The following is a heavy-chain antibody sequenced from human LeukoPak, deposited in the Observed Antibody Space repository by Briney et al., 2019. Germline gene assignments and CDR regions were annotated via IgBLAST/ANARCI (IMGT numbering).Heavy chain of an antibody. CDR1: GFTFRSYS. CDR2: ISSSSSTI. V-gene: IGHV3-48*04. D-gene: IGHD1-1*01. J-gene: IGHJ4*02. CDR3: AREGRAGSTTLRGGGFDY. Sequence: GGSLRLSCAASGFTFRSYSMNWVRQAPGKGLEWVSYISSSSSTIYYADSVKGRFTISRDNAKNSLYLQMNSLRAEDTAVYYCAREGRAGSTTLRGGGFDYWGQGTLVTVSS.